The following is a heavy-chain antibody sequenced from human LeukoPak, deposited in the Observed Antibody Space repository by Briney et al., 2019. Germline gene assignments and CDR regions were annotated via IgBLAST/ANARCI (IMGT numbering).Heavy chain of an antibody. J-gene: IGHJ5*02. CDR2: IYSSGSA. D-gene: IGHD6-19*01. CDR1: GGSIINHY. V-gene: IGHV4-4*07. Sequence: KPSETLSLTCTVSGGSIINHYWSWIRQPAGKGLEWIGRIYSSGSANYSSSLKSRVSMSIDTSNNHFSLNLTSVTAADTALYFCARDVRYASGWSTPESWGQGTLVTVSS. CDR3: ARDVRYASGWSTPES.